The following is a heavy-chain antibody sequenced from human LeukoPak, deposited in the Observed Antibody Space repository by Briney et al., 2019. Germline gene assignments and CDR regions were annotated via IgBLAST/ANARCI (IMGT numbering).Heavy chain of an antibody. D-gene: IGHD6-19*01. CDR1: GYTFTSYY. CDR3: ARDRRPTITVAGISYSYYYMDV. CDR2: INPSGGST. V-gene: IGHV1-46*01. J-gene: IGHJ6*03. Sequence: GASVKVSCKASGYTFTSYYIHWVRQAPGQGLEWMGLINPSGGSTNYAQKFQGRVTMTRDMSTSTDYMELSSLRSEDTAVYYCARDRRPTITVAGISYSYYYMDVWGKGTTVTISS.